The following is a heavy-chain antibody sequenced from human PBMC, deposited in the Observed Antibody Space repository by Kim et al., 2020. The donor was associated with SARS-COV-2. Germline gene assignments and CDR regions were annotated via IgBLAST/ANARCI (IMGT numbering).Heavy chain of an antibody. J-gene: IGHJ6*02. Sequence: SETLSLTCAVYGGSFSGYYWSWIRQPPGKGLEWIGEINHSGSTNYNPSLKSRVTISVDTSKNQFSLKLSSVTAADTAVYYCARVGYSYVRAANCGMDVWGQGTTVTVSS. CDR3: ARVGYSYVRAANCGMDV. CDR1: GGSFSGYY. D-gene: IGHD5-18*01. CDR2: INHSGST. V-gene: IGHV4-34*01.